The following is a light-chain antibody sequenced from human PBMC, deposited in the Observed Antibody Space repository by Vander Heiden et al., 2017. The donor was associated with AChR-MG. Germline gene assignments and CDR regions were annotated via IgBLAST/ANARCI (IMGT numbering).Light chain of an antibody. CDR2: GAS. CDR1: QSVSGSY. J-gene: IGKJ1*01. Sequence: DIVLTQSPGTLSLSPGERATLSCRASQSVSGSYLAWYQQKPGQAPRLLIYGASSRATGIPDRFSGSGSGTGFTLTISRLEPEDFAVYYCQDDGASPVPFGQGTKVEIK. CDR3: QDDGASPVP. V-gene: IGKV3-20*01.